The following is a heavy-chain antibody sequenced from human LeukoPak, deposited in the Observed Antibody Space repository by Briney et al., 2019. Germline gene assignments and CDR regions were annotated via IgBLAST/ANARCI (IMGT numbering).Heavy chain of an antibody. Sequence: GGSLRLSCAASGFTFSNYAMTWVREAPGKGLEWVSAISGSGGSTYYADSVKGRFTISRDNSKNTLYLQMNSLRAEDTAVYYCASIAAADRGSYNWFDPWGQGTLVTVSS. V-gene: IGHV3-23*01. CDR2: ISGSGGST. J-gene: IGHJ5*02. CDR1: GFTFSNYA. D-gene: IGHD6-13*01. CDR3: ASIAAADRGSYNWFDP.